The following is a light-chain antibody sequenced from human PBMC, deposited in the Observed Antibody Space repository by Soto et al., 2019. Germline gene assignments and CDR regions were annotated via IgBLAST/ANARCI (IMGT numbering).Light chain of an antibody. Sequence: VVLTQSPVTLSLSPGERATLSCRASQNISSYLIWYQQKPGQAPRLLMYGATSRATGIPDRFSGSGSGTDFTLTITRLEPEDFAVYYCQQYGTSPRTFGQGTKVDIK. V-gene: IGKV3-20*01. CDR2: GAT. CDR1: QNISSY. CDR3: QQYGTSPRT. J-gene: IGKJ1*01.